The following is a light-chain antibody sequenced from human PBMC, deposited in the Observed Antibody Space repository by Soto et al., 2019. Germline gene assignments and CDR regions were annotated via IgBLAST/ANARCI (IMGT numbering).Light chain of an antibody. CDR1: SSTIGAGFD. J-gene: IGLJ2*01. Sequence: QSVLTQPPSVSGAPGQRVTISCTGSSSTIGAGFDVHWYQQLPGTAPKLLIYGDTNRPSGVPDRFSGSKSGTSASLVITGLQAEDEADYDCQSYDTALSVYVVFGGGTKVTVL. V-gene: IGLV1-40*01. CDR2: GDT. CDR3: QSYDTALSVYVV.